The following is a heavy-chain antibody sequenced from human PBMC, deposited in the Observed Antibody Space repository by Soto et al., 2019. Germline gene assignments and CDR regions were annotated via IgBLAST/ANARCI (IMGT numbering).Heavy chain of an antibody. V-gene: IGHV1-2*04. CDR3: ARTSPRDAFDI. CDR1: GYTFTGYY. J-gene: IGHJ3*02. Sequence: GASVKVSCEASGYTFTGYYMHWVRQAPGQGLEWMGWINPNSGGTNYAQKFQGWVTMTRDTSISTAYMELSRLRSDDTAVYYCARTSPRDAFDIWGQGTMVTVSS. CDR2: INPNSGGT.